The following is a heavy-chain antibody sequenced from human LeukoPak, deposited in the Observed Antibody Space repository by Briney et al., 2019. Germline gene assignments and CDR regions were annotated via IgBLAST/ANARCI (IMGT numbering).Heavy chain of an antibody. J-gene: IGHJ5*02. Sequence: SETLSLTCTVFGGSISNCYWNWIRQPPGKGLEWIGYIHYSGSTKYNPSLKSRVLISLDTSNNQFSLKLSYVTAADTAMYYCARGYHDVLTGLYHWFDPWGQGTLVTVSS. D-gene: IGHD3-9*01. CDR1: GGSISNCY. V-gene: IGHV4-59*12. CDR3: ARGYHDVLTGLYHWFDP. CDR2: IHYSGST.